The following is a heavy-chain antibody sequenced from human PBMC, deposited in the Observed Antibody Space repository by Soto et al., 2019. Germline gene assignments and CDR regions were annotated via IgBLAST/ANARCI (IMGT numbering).Heavy chain of an antibody. J-gene: IGHJ4*02. CDR3: ARHPGDAVLPTGQFDY. D-gene: IGHD2-2*01. Sequence: EVQLVESGGGVVRPGGSLRLSCAASGFTFDDFGVTWVRQAPGKGLEWVSGIDWNGGNTRYADSVTGRFTISRDNAKNSLYLQMNSLRADDTALYYCARHPGDAVLPTGQFDYWGQGTVVTVSS. V-gene: IGHV3-20*04. CDR2: IDWNGGNT. CDR1: GFTFDDFG.